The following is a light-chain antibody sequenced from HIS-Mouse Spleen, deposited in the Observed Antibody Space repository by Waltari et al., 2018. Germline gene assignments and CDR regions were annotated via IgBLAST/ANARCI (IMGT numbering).Light chain of an antibody. CDR1: SPNIGRNY. V-gene: IGLV1-47*01. Sequence: QSVLTPPPSASGTPGQRVPIPWSGSSPNIGRNYVYWYQQPPGTAPKPLIYRYNARPSGVRDRVSGSKSGTAASLALSGLRSEDEADDYCAAWDDGLSGNVFGSGTKVTVL. J-gene: IGLJ6*01. CDR2: RYN. CDR3: AAWDDGLSGNV.